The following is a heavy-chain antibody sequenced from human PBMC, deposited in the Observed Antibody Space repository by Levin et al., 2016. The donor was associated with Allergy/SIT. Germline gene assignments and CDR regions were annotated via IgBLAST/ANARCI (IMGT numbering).Heavy chain of an antibody. CDR3: ARGDWRFGELPQYAFYFDY. D-gene: IGHD3-10*01. CDR2: INDSGST. Sequence: SETLSLTCAVYGGSFSGYYWSWIRQPPGKGLEWIGEINDSGSTNYNPSLKNRVTLSLDTSKNQFSLKLDSVTAADTAVYYCARGDWRFGELPQYAFYFDYWGQGTLVTVSS. CDR1: GGSFSGYY. J-gene: IGHJ4*02. V-gene: IGHV4-34*01.